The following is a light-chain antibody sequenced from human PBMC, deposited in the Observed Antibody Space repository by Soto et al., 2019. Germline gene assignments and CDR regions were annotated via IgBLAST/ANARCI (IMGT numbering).Light chain of an antibody. CDR2: NAS. CDR1: QTIIRC. CDR3: QHNYSNPEA. V-gene: IGKV1-5*03. Sequence: DIQMTQSPSSLSASVGDRVTISCRASQTIIRCLAWYQQKPGKAPNLLIYNASSLQSGVPSRFSGSGSGTEFTLTISSLQPEDFATYYCQHNYSNPEAFGQGTKVDIK. J-gene: IGKJ1*01.